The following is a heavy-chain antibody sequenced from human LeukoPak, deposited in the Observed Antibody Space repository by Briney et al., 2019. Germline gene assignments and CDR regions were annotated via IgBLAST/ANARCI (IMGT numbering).Heavy chain of an antibody. CDR2: IYYSGST. Sequence: SETLSLTCAVSGGSISSGGYSWSWIRQPPGKGLEWIGYIYYSGSTNYNPSLKSRVTISVDTSKNQFSLKLSSVTAADTAVYYCASASSSWWNYFDYWGQGTLVTVSS. J-gene: IGHJ4*02. CDR3: ASASSSWWNYFDY. CDR1: GGSISSGGYS. V-gene: IGHV4-61*08. D-gene: IGHD6-13*01.